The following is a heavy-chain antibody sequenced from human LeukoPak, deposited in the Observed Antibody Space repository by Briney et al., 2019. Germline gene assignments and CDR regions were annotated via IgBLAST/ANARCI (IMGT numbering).Heavy chain of an antibody. Sequence: SETLSLTCTVSGGSISSYYWSWVRQPPGKGLEWIGYIYYSGSTNYNPSLKSRVTISVDTSKNQFSLKLSSVTAADTAVYYCARHVGTATNYDILTGYYRKLTPATNWFDPWGQGTLVTVSS. D-gene: IGHD3-9*01. CDR3: ARHVGTATNYDILTGYYRKLTPATNWFDP. CDR2: IYYSGST. CDR1: GGSISSYY. J-gene: IGHJ5*02. V-gene: IGHV4-59*08.